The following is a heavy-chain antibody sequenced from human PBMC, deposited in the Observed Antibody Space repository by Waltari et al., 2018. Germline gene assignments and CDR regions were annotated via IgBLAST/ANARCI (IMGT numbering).Heavy chain of an antibody. CDR1: GFTFSSYA. J-gene: IGHJ4*02. CDR3: AKVGSSSGVY. D-gene: IGHD6-13*01. Sequence: EVQLLESGGGLVQPGGSLRLSCAASGFTFSSYAMSWVRQAPGKGLEWVSVMYSGGSTYYADSVKGRFTISRDNSKNTLYLQMISLRAEDTAVYYCAKVGSSSGVYWGQGTLVTVSS. V-gene: IGHV3-23*03. CDR2: MYSGGST.